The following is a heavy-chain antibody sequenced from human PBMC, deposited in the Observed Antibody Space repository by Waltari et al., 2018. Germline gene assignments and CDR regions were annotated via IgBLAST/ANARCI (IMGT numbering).Heavy chain of an antibody. Sequence: QVQLQESGPGLVKPSQTLSLTCTVSGDSITSGSYYWSWIRQTAGKGLEWIGRIYVTGSTKYNPSLTSRVTISIDTSKNEFSLKLTSVTVADTAVYYCARDADYYYMDLWGSGTTVTVSS. CDR2: IYVTGST. CDR1: GDSITSGSYY. J-gene: IGHJ6*03. V-gene: IGHV4-61*02. CDR3: ARDADYYYMDL. D-gene: IGHD3-10*01.